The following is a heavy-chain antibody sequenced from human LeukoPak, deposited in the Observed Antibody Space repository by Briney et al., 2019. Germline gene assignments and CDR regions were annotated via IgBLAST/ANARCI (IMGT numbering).Heavy chain of an antibody. V-gene: IGHV1-18*01. J-gene: IGHJ3*02. CDR1: GYTFSDYY. CDR2: ISAYNGNT. D-gene: IGHD3-3*01. Sequence: ASVKVSCKASGYTFSDYYMHWVRQAPGQGLEWMGWISAYNGNTNYAQKLQGRVTMTTDTSTSTAYMELRSLRSDDTAVYYCARYGVVSGFWAFDIWGQGTMVTVSS. CDR3: ARYGVVSGFWAFDI.